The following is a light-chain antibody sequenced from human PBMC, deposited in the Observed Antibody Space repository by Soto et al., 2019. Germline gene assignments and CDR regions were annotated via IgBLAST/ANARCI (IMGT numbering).Light chain of an antibody. CDR2: DAS. CDR1: QSVSSY. CDR3: QQYNNWPRT. V-gene: IGKV3-11*01. J-gene: IGKJ1*01. Sequence: EIVLTQSPATLSLSPGERATLSCRVSQSVSSYLAWYQQKPGQAPRLLIYDASNRATGIPARFSGSGSGTDFTLTISSLEPEDFAVYYCQQYNNWPRTFGQGTKVDI.